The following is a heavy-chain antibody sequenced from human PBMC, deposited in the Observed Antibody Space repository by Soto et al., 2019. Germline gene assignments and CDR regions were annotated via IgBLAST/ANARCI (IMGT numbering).Heavy chain of an antibody. D-gene: IGHD2-2*01. CDR1: GGTFSSYT. J-gene: IGHJ4*02. Sequence: QVQLVQSGAEVKKPGSSVKVSCKASGGTFSSYTISWVRQAPGQGLEWMGRIIPILGIANYAQKFQGRVTITADKSPSTAHMELSSLRSEDTALYYCAREHCLGYCSSTRFDYWGQGTLVTVSS. CDR2: IIPILGIA. V-gene: IGHV1-69*08. CDR3: AREHCLGYCSSTRFDY.